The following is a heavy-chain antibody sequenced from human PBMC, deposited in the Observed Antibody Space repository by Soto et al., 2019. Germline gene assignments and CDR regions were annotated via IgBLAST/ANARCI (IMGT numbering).Heavy chain of an antibody. CDR1: GYSFTSYW. V-gene: IGHV5-10-1*01. D-gene: IGHD6-13*01. CDR3: ARRCPVSSSWSNFSSGMGG. J-gene: IGHJ6*01. CDR2: IDPSDYYT. Sequence: PGESLKISCKASGYSFTSYWISGVRQMPGKGLEWVGRIDPSDYYTNYSPSFQSHVTISANKSISTAYLQWSSLKASDTAMYYCARRCPVSSSWSNFSSGMGGWGQGTTVTVSS.